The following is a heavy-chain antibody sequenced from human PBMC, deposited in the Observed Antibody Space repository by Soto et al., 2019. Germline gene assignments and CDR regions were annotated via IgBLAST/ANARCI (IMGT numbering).Heavy chain of an antibody. CDR2: IIPIFGTA. CDR3: ARENIAAAGTGWFDP. Sequence: SVKVSCKASGGTFSSYAISCVRQAPGQGLEWMGGIIPIFGTANYAQKFQGRVTITADKSTSTAYMELSSLRSEDTAVYYCARENIAAAGTGWFDPWGQGTLVTVSS. V-gene: IGHV1-69*06. D-gene: IGHD6-13*01. CDR1: GGTFSSYA. J-gene: IGHJ5*02.